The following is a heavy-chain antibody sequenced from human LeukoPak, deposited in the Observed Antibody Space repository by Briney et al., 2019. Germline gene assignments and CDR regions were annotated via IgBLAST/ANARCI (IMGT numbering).Heavy chain of an antibody. V-gene: IGHV4-61*01. D-gene: IGHD5-24*01. J-gene: IGHJ4*02. CDR2: ISATGTT. Sequence: PSETLSLTCTVSGGSISSGSYYWSWIRQAPGKGLEWIGYISATGTTNYNPSLGSRLTISMDASKNQFSLSLTSVTAADTAVYYCASGYTNWRPLDYWGQGARVIVSS. CDR1: GGSISSGSYY. CDR3: ASGYTNWRPLDY.